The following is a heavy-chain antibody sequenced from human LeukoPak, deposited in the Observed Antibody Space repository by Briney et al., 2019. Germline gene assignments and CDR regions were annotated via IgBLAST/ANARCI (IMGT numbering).Heavy chain of an antibody. J-gene: IGHJ4*02. D-gene: IGHD3-22*01. CDR3: ARGSSYDSSGYQD. CDR1: GGSISSGSYY. Sequence: PSETLSLTCTVSGGSISSGSYYWSWIRQPAGKGLEWIGRIYTSGSTNYNPSLKSRVTISVDTSKNQFSLKLSSVTAADTAVYYCARGSSYDSSGYQDWGQGTLVTVSS. CDR2: IYTSGST. V-gene: IGHV4-61*02.